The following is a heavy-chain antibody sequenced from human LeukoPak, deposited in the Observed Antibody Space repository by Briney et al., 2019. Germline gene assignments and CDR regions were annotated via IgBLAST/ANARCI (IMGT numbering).Heavy chain of an antibody. Sequence: GGSLRLSCAASGFTFSSYWMHWVRQAPGKGLVWVSRINSDGSSTSYADSVKGRFTISRDNAKNTLYLQMNSLRAEDTAVYYCAREAVAGTYYYYYMDVWGKGTTVTVSS. CDR3: AREAVAGTYYYYYMDV. CDR1: GFTFSSYW. CDR2: INSDGSST. D-gene: IGHD6-19*01. J-gene: IGHJ6*03. V-gene: IGHV3-74*01.